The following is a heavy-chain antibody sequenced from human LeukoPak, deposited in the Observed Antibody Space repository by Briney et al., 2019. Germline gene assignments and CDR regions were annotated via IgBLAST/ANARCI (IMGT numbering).Heavy chain of an antibody. J-gene: IGHJ3*02. D-gene: IGHD4-17*01. V-gene: IGHV3-21*01. CDR3: ARYGDYPDAFDI. CDR1: GSTFSSYS. Sequence: PGGSLRLSCAASGSTFSSYSMNWVRQAPGKGLEWVSSISSSSSYIYYADSVKGRFTISRDNAKNSLYLQMNSLRAEDTAVYYCARYGDYPDAFDIWGQGTMVTVSS. CDR2: ISSSSSYI.